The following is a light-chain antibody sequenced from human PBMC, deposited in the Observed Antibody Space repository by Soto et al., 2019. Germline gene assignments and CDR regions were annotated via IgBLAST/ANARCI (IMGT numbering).Light chain of an antibody. V-gene: IGLV2-23*02. CDR2: EVS. Sequence: QSVLTQPASVSGSPGQSITISCTGASSDVGCYNHVSWYQHHPGKAPKLMIYEVSKRPSGVSNRFSGSKSGNTASLTISDLRAEDEADYYCCSYARNRTRVFGGGTKLTVL. CDR3: CSYARNRTRV. CDR1: SSDVGCYNH. J-gene: IGLJ3*02.